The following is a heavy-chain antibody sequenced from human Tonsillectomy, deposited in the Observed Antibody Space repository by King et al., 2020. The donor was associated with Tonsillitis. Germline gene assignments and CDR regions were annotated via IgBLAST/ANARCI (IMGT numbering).Heavy chain of an antibody. J-gene: IGHJ4*02. D-gene: IGHD1-26*01. CDR2: ISWDGGST. V-gene: IGHV3-43*01. CDR3: AKDPTTGRGY. Sequence: DVQLVESGGVVVQPGGSLRLSCAASGFTFDDYTMHWVRQAPGKGLEWVSLISWDGGSTYYADSVKGRFTISRDISKNSLYLQMNSLRTEDTALYYCAKDPTTGRGYWGQGTLVTVSS. CDR1: GFTFDDYT.